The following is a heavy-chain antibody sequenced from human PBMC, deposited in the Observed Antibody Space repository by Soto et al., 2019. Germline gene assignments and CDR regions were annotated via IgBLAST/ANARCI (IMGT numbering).Heavy chain of an antibody. J-gene: IGHJ6*02. Sequence: QVQLVQSGAEVKKPGSSVKVSCKASGGTFSSYAISWVRQAPGQGLEWMGGIIPIFGTANYAQKFQGRVTITADESTSTAYMERSSLRSEDTAVYYCARGPTGYYKASYYYGMDVWGQGTTVTVSS. CDR2: IIPIFGTA. CDR3: ARGPTGYYKASYYYGMDV. CDR1: GGTFSSYA. D-gene: IGHD3-9*01. V-gene: IGHV1-69*01.